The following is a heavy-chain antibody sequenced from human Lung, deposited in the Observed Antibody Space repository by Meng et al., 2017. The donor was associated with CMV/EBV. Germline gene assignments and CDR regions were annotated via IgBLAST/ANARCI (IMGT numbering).Heavy chain of an antibody. Sequence: GGSLRLXXAASGFSFAAYNIHWVRQAPGKGLEWVTIIKNDGGNDEKYYADSVMGRFTISGDISKNTVYLQMNSLKPEDTAVYYCAKDFKGHFTMDVWGQGTTVTVSS. CDR3: AKDFKGHFTMDV. CDR2: IKNDGGNDEK. V-gene: IGHV3-30*02. J-gene: IGHJ6*02. CDR1: GFSFAAYN.